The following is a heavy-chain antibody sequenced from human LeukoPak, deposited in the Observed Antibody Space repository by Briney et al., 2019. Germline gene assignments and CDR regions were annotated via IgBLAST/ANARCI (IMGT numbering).Heavy chain of an antibody. CDR1: GFTLSSYW. J-gene: IGHJ4*02. Sequence: TGGSLRLSCAASGFTLSSYWMHGVRQAPGKGLEWVSAISGSGGSTYYADSVKGRFTISRDNSKNTLYLQMNSLRAEDTAVYYCAKDLGKWEPQNPDYWGQGTLVTVSS. CDR2: ISGSGGST. V-gene: IGHV3-23*01. CDR3: AKDLGKWEPQNPDY. D-gene: IGHD1-26*01.